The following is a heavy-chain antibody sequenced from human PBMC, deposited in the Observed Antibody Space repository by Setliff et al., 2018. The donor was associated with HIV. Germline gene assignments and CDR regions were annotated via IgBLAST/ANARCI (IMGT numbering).Heavy chain of an antibody. CDR2: ITGSGDTI. CDR1: GFTFSNYE. V-gene: IGHV3-48*03. CDR3: ARASYYYDSSGWVDY. Sequence: GGSLRLSCAASGFTFSNYEMSWVRQAPGKGPEWVSYITGSGDTIYYADSVKGRFTMSRDNAKNSLYLQMNSLRAEDTAVYYCARASYYYDSSGWVDYWGQGTLVTVSS. J-gene: IGHJ4*02. D-gene: IGHD3-22*01.